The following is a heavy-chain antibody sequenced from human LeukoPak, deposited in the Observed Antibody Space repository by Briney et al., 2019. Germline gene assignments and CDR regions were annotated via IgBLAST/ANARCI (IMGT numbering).Heavy chain of an antibody. CDR3: ARLGGGYSGYDHYYYYGMDV. D-gene: IGHD5-12*01. J-gene: IGHJ6*02. CDR1: GYSFTSYW. CDR2: TYPGDSDT. V-gene: IGHV5-51*01. Sequence: GESLKISCKGSGYSFTSYWIGWVRQMPGKGLEWMGITYPGDSDTRYSPSFQGQVTISADKSISTAYLQWSSLKASDTAMYYCARLGGGYSGYDHYYYYGMDVWGQGATVTVSS.